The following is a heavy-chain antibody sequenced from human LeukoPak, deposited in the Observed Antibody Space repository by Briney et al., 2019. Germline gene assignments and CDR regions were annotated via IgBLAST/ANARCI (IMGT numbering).Heavy chain of an antibody. CDR3: ASQLVATSAWFDP. J-gene: IGHJ5*02. Sequence: TSETLSLTCTVSGGSISSSSYYWGWIRQPPGKGLEWIGSIYYSGSTYYNPSLKSRVTISVDTSKNQFSLKLSSVTAADTAVYYCASQLVATSAWFDPWGQGTLVTVSS. V-gene: IGHV4-39*07. D-gene: IGHD5-12*01. CDR1: GGSISSSSYY. CDR2: IYYSGST.